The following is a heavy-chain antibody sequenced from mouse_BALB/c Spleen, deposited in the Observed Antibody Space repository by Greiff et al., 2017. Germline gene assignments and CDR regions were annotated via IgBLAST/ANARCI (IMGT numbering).Heavy chain of an antibody. CDR2: IYPGDGDT. D-gene: IGHD2-2*01. CDR1: GYAFSSSW. CDR3: ARDGYDEGYFDY. V-gene: IGHV1-82*01. Sequence: VQLQQSGPELVKPGASVKISCKASGYAFSSSWMNWVKQRPGQVLEWIGRIYPGDGDTNYNGKFKGKATLTADKSSSTAYMQLSSLTSVDSAVYFCARDGYDEGYFDYWGQGTTLTVSS. J-gene: IGHJ2*01.